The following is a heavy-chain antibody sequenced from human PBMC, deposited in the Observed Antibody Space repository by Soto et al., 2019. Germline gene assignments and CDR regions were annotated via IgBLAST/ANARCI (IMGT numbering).Heavy chain of an antibody. V-gene: IGHV1-69*06. CDR1: GGTFSSYA. D-gene: IGHD2-15*01. CDR3: SLGGSYTGSAY. Sequence: HVQLVQSGAEVKKPGSSVKVSCKASGGTFSSYAISWVRQAPGQGLEWMGGIIPIFGTANYAQKFQGRVTMTADKSTSTAYMELSSLRSEDPAVYDCSLGGSYTGSAYWGQGTLVTVAT. CDR2: IIPIFGTA. J-gene: IGHJ4*02.